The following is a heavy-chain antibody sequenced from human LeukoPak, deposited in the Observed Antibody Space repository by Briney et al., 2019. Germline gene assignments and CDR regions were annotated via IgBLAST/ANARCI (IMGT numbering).Heavy chain of an antibody. V-gene: IGHV4-59*02. CDR1: DASVSSYS. D-gene: IGHD6-19*01. CDR3: ARLAGYSSGWYFDY. Sequence: SETLSLTCTVSDASVSSYSWTWIRQPPGKGLEWIGYISDSGITNYNPSLKSRVTISVDTSKNQFSLKLSSVTAADTAVYYCARLAGYSSGWYFDYWGQGTLVTVSS. CDR2: ISDSGIT. J-gene: IGHJ4*02.